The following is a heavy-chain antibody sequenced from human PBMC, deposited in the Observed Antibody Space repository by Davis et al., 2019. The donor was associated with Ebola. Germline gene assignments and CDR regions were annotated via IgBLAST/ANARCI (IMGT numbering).Heavy chain of an antibody. V-gene: IGHV4-59*01. Sequence: MPSETLSLTCTVSGGSTSSYFWSWIRQPPGKGLEWIGYIYYTGSTNYNPSLKSRVTMSVDTSKKQFSLRLSSVTAADTAVYYCARGVDYYDSSGYDHPAFDLWGQGTMVTVSS. CDR2: IYYTGST. J-gene: IGHJ3*01. CDR1: GGSTSSYF. CDR3: ARGVDYYDSSGYDHPAFDL. D-gene: IGHD3-22*01.